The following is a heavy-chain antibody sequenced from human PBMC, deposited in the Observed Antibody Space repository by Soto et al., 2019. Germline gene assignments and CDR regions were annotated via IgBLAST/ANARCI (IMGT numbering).Heavy chain of an antibody. CDR2: IWYDGSNK. J-gene: IGHJ6*02. D-gene: IGHD4-4*01. CDR1: GFTFSSYG. Sequence: GGSLRLSCAASGFTFSSYGMHWVRQAPGKGLEWVAVIWYDGSNKYYADSVKGRFTISRDNSKNTLYLQMNSLRAEDTAVYYCARAQTVTTPYYYYGMDVWGQGTTVTVSS. CDR3: ARAQTVTTPYYYYGMDV. V-gene: IGHV3-33*01.